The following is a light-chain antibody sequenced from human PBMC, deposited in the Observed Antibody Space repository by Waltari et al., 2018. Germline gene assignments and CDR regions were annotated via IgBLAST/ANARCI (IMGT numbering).Light chain of an antibody. Sequence: DIQMTQSPSSLSASVGDRVTIAFRASQSINRYLNWYQQKPGKAPKLLIYAASTLQSGVPSRFSGSGSGTDFTLTISSLQLEDFATYYCQQSYGTPLYTFGQGTKLEI. CDR3: QQSYGTPLYT. J-gene: IGKJ2*01. V-gene: IGKV1-39*01. CDR2: AAS. CDR1: QSINRY.